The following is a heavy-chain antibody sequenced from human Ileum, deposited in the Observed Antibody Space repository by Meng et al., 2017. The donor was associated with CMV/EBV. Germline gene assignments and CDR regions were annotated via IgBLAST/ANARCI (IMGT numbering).Heavy chain of an antibody. J-gene: IGHJ4*02. D-gene: IGHD4-17*01. CDR3: ARGALMTTIDY. Sequence: CTGSSGSISSGGYYWSWIRQHPGKGLEWIGYIYYSGSTYYNPSLKSRVTISVDTSKNQFSLKLSSVTAADTAVYYCARGALMTTIDYWGQGTLVTVSS. CDR1: SGSISSGGYY. CDR2: IYYSGST. V-gene: IGHV4-31*03.